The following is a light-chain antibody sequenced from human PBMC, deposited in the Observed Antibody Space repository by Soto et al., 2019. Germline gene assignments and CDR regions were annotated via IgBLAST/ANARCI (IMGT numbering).Light chain of an antibody. CDR2: GNS. CDR1: SSNIGAGYD. J-gene: IGLJ2*01. V-gene: IGLV1-40*01. Sequence: QPVLTQPPSVSGAPGQRVTISCTGSSSNIGAGYDVHWYQQLPGTAPKLLIYGNSNRPSGVPERFSGSKSGTSASLAITGLQAEDEADYYCQSYDSSLSAVVFGGGTMLTVL. CDR3: QSYDSSLSAVV.